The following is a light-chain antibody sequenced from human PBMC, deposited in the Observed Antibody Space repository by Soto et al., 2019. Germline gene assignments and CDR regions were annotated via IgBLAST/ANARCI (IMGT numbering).Light chain of an antibody. J-gene: IGKJ2*01. CDR1: QSVRSSL. V-gene: IGKV3-20*01. CDR2: DVS. Sequence: EIVLTQSPGTLSLSPGEGATLSCRASQSVRSSLLAWFQQKPGQAPRLLIHDVSSRATGIPDRFSGSGPGTDFTLSISRLEPEDFAVYYCHQYGSSPLTFGQGTKLEIK. CDR3: HQYGSSPLT.